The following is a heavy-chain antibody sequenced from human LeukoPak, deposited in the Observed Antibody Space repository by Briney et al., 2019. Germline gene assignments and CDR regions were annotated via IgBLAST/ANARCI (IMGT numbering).Heavy chain of an antibody. CDR3: ARELPAPPSLDS. D-gene: IGHD2-2*01. Sequence: KPSETLSLTCTVSGGSISSGSYYWSWIRQPAGKGLEWIGRIYTSGSTNYNPSLKSRVTISVDTSKNQFSLKLSSVTAADTAVYYCARELPAPPSLDSWGQGTLVTVSS. CDR1: GGSISSGSYY. V-gene: IGHV4-61*02. J-gene: IGHJ4*02. CDR2: IYTSGST.